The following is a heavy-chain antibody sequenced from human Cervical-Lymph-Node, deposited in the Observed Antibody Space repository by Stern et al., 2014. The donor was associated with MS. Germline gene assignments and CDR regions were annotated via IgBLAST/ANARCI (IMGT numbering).Heavy chain of an antibody. D-gene: IGHD4/OR15-4a*01. J-gene: IGHJ4*02. CDR2: IYHSGNT. CDR3: ARTLYGTNNFDY. CDR1: GGSISSGGYY. Sequence: VQLVESGPGLVKPSQTLSLTCSVSGGSISSGGYYWNWMRQHPGKGLEWIGYIYHSGNTYFNPSLKSRLTMSVDTSKNHFSLKLNFVTAADTAVYYCARTLYGTNNFDYWGQGTLVTVSS. V-gene: IGHV4-31*03.